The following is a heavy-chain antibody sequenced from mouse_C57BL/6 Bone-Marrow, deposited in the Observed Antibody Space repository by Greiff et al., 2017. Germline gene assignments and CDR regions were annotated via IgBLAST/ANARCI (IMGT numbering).Heavy chain of an antibody. Sequence: QVQLQQSGAELVRPGTSVKLSCKASGYTFTSYWMHWVKQRPGQSLEWIGVIDPSDSYTNYTQKFKGKATLTVDTSSSTAYMQLGSLTSGDSAVYYCASENYYGSSFYAMDYWGQGTSVTVSS. V-gene: IGHV1-59*01. D-gene: IGHD1-1*01. CDR3: ASENYYGSSFYAMDY. CDR2: IDPSDSYT. J-gene: IGHJ4*01. CDR1: GYTFTSYW.